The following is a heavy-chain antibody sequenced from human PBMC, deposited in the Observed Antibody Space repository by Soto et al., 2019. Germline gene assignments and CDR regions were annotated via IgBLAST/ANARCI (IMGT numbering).Heavy chain of an antibody. CDR3: ASRDPGTSVDY. Sequence: SETLSLTCAVYGGSFSGYYWSWIRQPPGRGLEWIGEIYRTGSTNYNPSLKSRVTISLDKSENQFSLKVTSLTAADTAVYYCASRDPGTSVDYWGQGTLVTVSS. CDR1: GGSFSGYY. J-gene: IGHJ4*02. D-gene: IGHD1-7*01. CDR2: IYRTGST. V-gene: IGHV4-34*01.